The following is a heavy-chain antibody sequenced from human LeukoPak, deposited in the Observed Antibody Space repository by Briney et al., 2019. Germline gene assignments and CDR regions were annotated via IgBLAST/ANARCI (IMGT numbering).Heavy chain of an antibody. D-gene: IGHD5-12*01. CDR2: TYYRSKWYS. J-gene: IGHJ3*01. Sequence: SQTLSLTRAISGDSLSSYRAAWNWIRQPPWRGLEWLGRTYYRSKWYSDYAPFVKSRININSDTSKNQFSLQLKSVTPEDTAVYYCARDYSGYDWAAFDFWGQGTILTVSS. CDR1: GDSLSSYRAA. CDR3: ARDYSGYDWAAFDF. V-gene: IGHV6-1*01.